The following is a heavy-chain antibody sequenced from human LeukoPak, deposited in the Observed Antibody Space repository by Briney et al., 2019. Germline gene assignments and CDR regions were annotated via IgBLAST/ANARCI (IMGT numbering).Heavy chain of an antibody. V-gene: IGHV3-11*01. CDR1: GGSFSGYY. J-gene: IGHJ2*01. Sequence: LSLTCAVYGGSFSGYYWSWIRQAPGKGLEWVSSITSRGTFIYYADSMKGRFIISRDNAKNSLSLQMNSLTAEDTAIYYCAGGRYGGNYLDLWGRGTLVTVSS. CDR2: ITSRGTFI. CDR3: AGGRYGGNYLDL. D-gene: IGHD4-23*01.